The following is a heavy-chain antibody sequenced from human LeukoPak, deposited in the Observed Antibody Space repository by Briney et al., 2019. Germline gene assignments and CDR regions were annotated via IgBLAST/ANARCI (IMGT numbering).Heavy chain of an antibody. J-gene: IGHJ4*02. V-gene: IGHV3-74*01. CDR1: GFTFSGYW. CDR3: ARGRYQLLWGDY. CDR2: INTDGSST. D-gene: IGHD2-2*01. Sequence: GGSLRLSCAGSGFTFSGYWMHWVRQAPGKGLVWVSHINTDGSSTKYADSVKGRFTISRDNAKNTLYLQMNSLRAEDTAVYYCARGRYQLLWGDYWGQGTLVTVSS.